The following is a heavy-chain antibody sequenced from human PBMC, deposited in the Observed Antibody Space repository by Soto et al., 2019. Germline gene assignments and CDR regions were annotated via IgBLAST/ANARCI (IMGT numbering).Heavy chain of an antibody. CDR1: TDSSSFTNSY. CDR3: ARHRIEVVWRGFDF. V-gene: IGHV4-39*01. Sequence: SETLSLTCTVSTDSSSFTNSYWGWIRPPPGKGLQWIGSSSYNGGTFYNPSLKGRVVISFDTSNKQSSLQVSSVTAADTAVYFCARHRIEVVWRGFDFWGQGSPVTVSS. CDR2: SSYNGGT. D-gene: IGHD3-10*01. J-gene: IGHJ4*02.